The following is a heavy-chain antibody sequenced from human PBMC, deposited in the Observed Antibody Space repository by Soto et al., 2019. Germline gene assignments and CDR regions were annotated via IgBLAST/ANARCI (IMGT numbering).Heavy chain of an antibody. CDR1: GFTFRSYA. CDR2: IRSNGGST. V-gene: IGHV3-64*01. CDR3: ARDTAEAGHDY. Sequence: EVQLVESGGGLVQPGGSLRLSCEASGFTFRSYAMHWVRQAPGKGLEYVSTIRSNGGSTYYASSVEGRFTISRDNFNNTLYLQMGSLRAEDTAVYYCARDTAEAGHDYWGQGTLVTVSS. J-gene: IGHJ4*02.